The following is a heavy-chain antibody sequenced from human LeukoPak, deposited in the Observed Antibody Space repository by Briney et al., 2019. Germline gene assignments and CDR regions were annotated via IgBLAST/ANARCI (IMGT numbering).Heavy chain of an antibody. CDR3: ARWSGYDSYYYYYYMDV. CDR1: RGTFSNYA. CDR2: IIPIFGTA. D-gene: IGHD5-12*01. J-gene: IGHJ6*03. V-gene: IGHV1-69*05. Sequence: GASVKVSCKTSRGTFSNYAISWVRQAPGQGLEWMGGIIPIFGTANYAQKLQGRVTMTTDTSTSTAYIELRSLRSDDTAVYYCARWSGYDSYYYYYYMDVWGKGTTVTVSS.